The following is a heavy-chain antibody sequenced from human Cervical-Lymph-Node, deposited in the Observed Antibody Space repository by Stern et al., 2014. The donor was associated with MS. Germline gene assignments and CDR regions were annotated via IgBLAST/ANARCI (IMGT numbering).Heavy chain of an antibody. V-gene: IGHV2-5*02. CDR3: AHRPVSSFDH. CDR2: IYWDDDK. J-gene: IGHJ4*02. Sequence: SGPTLVKPTQTLTLTCTFSGFSLSTRGVGVGWIRQPPGKALEWLSLIYWDDDKRYSPSLKSRLTISKDTSKNQVVLTMTNIDHMDTATYYCAHRPVSSFDHWGQGTLVTVSS. D-gene: IGHD6-13*01. CDR1: GFSLSTRGVG.